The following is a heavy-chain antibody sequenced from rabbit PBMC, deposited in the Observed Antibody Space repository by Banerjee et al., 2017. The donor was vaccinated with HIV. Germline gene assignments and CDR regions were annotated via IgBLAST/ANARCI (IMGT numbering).Heavy chain of an antibody. CDR1: GFSFSSDYY. CDR3: ARDSGPVRYGL. CDR2: IGADSGNT. D-gene: IGHD1-1*01. Sequence: QSLEESGGDLVKPEGSLTLTCTASGFSFSSDYYMCWVRQAPGKGLEWIASIGADSGNTYYASWANGRFTISKTSSTTVTLQMTSLTAADTATYFCARDSGPVRYGLWGQGTLVTVS. J-gene: IGHJ4*01. V-gene: IGHV1S40*01.